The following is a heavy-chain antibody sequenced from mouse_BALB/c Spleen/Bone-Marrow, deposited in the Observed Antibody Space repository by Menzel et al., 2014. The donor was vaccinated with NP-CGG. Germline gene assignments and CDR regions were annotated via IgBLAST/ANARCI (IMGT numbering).Heavy chain of an antibody. D-gene: IGHD1-1*01. V-gene: IGHV14-3*02. CDR2: IDPANGNT. CDR1: GFNIKDTY. J-gene: IGHJ3*01. CDR3: ASYYYGRSSFTY. Sequence: EVKVVESGAELVKPGASVKLSCTASGFNIKDTYMHWVRQRPEQGLEWIGRIDPANGNTKYDPKFQGKATMTADTSSNTAYLQLSSLTSEDTAVYYCASYYYGRSSFTYWGQGTLVTVSA.